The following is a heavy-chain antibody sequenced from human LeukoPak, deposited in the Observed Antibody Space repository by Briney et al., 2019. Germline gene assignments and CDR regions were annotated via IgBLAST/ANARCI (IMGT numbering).Heavy chain of an antibody. J-gene: IGHJ4*02. V-gene: IGHV4-59*07. D-gene: IGHD6-19*01. CDR2: IYYSGST. Sequence: SDTLSLMRTVSGRSISSYYWSWIRQPPGKGLEWIGYIYYSGSTNYNPSLKSRVTISVDTSKNQFSQKLSSVTAADTAVYYCARAAVAGTLWDYWGQGTLVTVSS. CDR3: ARAAVAGTLWDY. CDR1: GRSISSYY.